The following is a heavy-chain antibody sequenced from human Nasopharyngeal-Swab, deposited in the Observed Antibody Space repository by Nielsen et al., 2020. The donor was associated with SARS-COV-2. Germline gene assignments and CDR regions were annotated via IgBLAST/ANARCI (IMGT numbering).Heavy chain of an antibody. Sequence: GESLKISCAASGFTFSSYGMHWVRQAPGKGLEWVAVISYDGSNKYYADSVKGRFTIPRDNSKNTLYLQMNSLRAEDTAVYYCARDSKDTAMVIVYYYYGMDVWGQGTTVTVSS. V-gene: IGHV3-30*03. CDR3: ARDSKDTAMVIVYYYYGMDV. D-gene: IGHD5-18*01. CDR1: GFTFSSYG. J-gene: IGHJ6*02. CDR2: ISYDGSNK.